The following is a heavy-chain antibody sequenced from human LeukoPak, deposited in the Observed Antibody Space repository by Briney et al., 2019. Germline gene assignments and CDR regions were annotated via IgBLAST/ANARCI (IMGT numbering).Heavy chain of an antibody. V-gene: IGHV1-69*01. CDR1: GGTFSSYA. CDR2: IIPIFGTA. CDR3: ARGVRLLSSFDY. J-gene: IGHJ4*02. Sequence: SVKVSCKASGGTFSSYAISWVRQAPGQGLEWMGGIIPIFGTANYAQKSQGRVTITADESTSTAYMGLSSLRSEDTAVYYCARGVRLLSSFDYWGQGTLVTVSS. D-gene: IGHD2-2*01.